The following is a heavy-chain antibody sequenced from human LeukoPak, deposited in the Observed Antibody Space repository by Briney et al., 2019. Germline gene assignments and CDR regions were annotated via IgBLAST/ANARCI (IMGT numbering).Heavy chain of an antibody. Sequence: PGGSLRLSCAASGFTFSSYAMSWVRQAPGKGLEWVSAISASGGSTHYADSVKGRFTVSRDNSKNTLFLQMNSLRAEDTAVYYCAKDGGLWVSAHWGDSWGRGILVTVSS. CDR3: AKDGGLWVSAHWGDS. J-gene: IGHJ4*02. V-gene: IGHV3-23*01. D-gene: IGHD7-27*01. CDR2: ISASGGST. CDR1: GFTFSSYA.